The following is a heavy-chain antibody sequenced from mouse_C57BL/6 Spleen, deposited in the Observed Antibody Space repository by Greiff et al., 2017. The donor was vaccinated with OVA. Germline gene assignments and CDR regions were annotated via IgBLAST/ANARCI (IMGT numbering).Heavy chain of an antibody. J-gene: IGHJ4*01. CDR2: IDPSDSYT. D-gene: IGHD1-1*01. Sequence: QVQLQQSGAELVMPGASVKLSCKASGYTFTSYWMHWVKQRPGQGLEWIGEIDPSDSYTNYNQKFKGKSTLTVDKSSSTAYMQLSSLTSEDSAVYYCARSREYYYGSSYAMDYWGQGTSVTVSS. V-gene: IGHV1-69*01. CDR3: ARSREYYYGSSYAMDY. CDR1: GYTFTSYW.